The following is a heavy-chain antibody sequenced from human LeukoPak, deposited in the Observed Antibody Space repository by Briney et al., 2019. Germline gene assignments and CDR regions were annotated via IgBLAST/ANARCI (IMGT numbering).Heavy chain of an antibody. CDR1: GGSISSGGYY. CDR3: ARHAWSTYYYYYMDV. Sequence: SETLSLTCTVSGGSISSGGYYWSWIRQPPGKGLEWIGYIYHSGSTYYNPSLKSRVTISVDTSKNQFSLKLSSVTAADTAVYYCARHAWSTYYYYYMDVWGKGTTVTVSS. V-gene: IGHV4-30-2*03. D-gene: IGHD2-8*02. J-gene: IGHJ6*03. CDR2: IYHSGST.